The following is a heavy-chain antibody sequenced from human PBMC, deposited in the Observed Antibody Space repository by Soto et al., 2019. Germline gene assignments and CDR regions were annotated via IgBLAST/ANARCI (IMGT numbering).Heavy chain of an antibody. CDR3: ARGARHDRDAMDV. D-gene: IGHD1-1*01. J-gene: IGHJ6*02. CDR2: MYYSGST. Sequence: QVQLQESGPGLMRPSETLSLTCTVSGASISPYYWIWIRQPPGKGLEWIASMYYSGSTTYNPSLKRRASTSVDTSKNQFSLKLRSVTATDTALYYCARGARHDRDAMDVWGQGTTVTVSS. V-gene: IGHV4-59*01. CDR1: GASISPYY.